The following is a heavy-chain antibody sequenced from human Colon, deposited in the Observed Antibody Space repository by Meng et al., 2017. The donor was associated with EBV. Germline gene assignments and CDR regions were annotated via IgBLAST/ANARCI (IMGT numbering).Heavy chain of an antibody. CDR1: GGSISSGGYY. Sequence: QVQLTRSGPGLVKPSQTLSLTCTVSGGSISSGGYYWSWIRQHPGKGLEWIGYIYYSGSTYYNPSLKSRVTISIDTSKNQFSLKLSSVTAADTAVYYCARGPSRWLQFSFDYWGQGTLVTVSS. V-gene: IGHV4-31*03. D-gene: IGHD5-24*01. J-gene: IGHJ4*02. CDR3: ARGPSRWLQFSFDY. CDR2: IYYSGST.